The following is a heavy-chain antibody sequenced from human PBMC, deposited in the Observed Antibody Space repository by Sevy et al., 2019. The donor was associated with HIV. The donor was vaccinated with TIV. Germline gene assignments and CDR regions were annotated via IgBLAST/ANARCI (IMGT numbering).Heavy chain of an antibody. V-gene: IGHV4-34*01. CDR3: ARGDILTGSVYYYYYGMDV. Sequence: SETLSLTCAVYGGSFSGYYWSWIRQPPGKGLEWIGEINHSGSTNYNPSLKSRVTISVDTSKNQFSLKLCSVTAADTAVYYCARGDILTGSVYYYYYGMDVWGQGTTVTVSS. CDR1: GGSFSGYY. D-gene: IGHD3-9*01. CDR2: INHSGST. J-gene: IGHJ6*02.